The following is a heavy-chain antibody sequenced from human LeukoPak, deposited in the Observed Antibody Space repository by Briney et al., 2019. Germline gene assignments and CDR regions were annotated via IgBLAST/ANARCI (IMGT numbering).Heavy chain of an antibody. Sequence: GASVKVSCKASGGTFSSYAISWVRQAPGQGLEWMGGIIPIFGTANYAQKFQGRVTITADESTSTAYMELSSLRSEDTAVYYCAKDAPTSAFTVTTPLDPFDIWGQGTMVTVSS. CDR2: IIPIFGTA. D-gene: IGHD4-17*01. CDR1: GGTFSSYA. V-gene: IGHV1-69*13. CDR3: AKDAPTSAFTVTTPLDPFDI. J-gene: IGHJ3*02.